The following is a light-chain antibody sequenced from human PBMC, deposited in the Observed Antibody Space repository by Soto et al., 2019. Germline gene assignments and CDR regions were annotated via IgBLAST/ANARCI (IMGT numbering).Light chain of an antibody. J-gene: IGLJ2*01. V-gene: IGLV2-23*01. CDR3: CSYADNSTLHVV. CDR1: SSDVGSYNL. Sequence: QSALTQPASVSGSPGQSITISCTGTSSDVGSYNLVSWYQQHPGKAPTLMIYESSKRPSGVSNRCSGSKSGNTASPTISGLQAEDEADYYYCSYADNSTLHVVFGGGTKLTVL. CDR2: ESS.